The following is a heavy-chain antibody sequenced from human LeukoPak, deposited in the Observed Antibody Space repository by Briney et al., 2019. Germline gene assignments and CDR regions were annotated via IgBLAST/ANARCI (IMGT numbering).Heavy chain of an antibody. CDR3: ARDNYYDATSYRTFQY. Sequence: PSETLSLTCTVSGGSISSYYWSWIRQPPGKGLEWIGYIYYSGSTDYNPSLKSRVTITIDTSKNQFSLKLSSVTAADTAMYYCARDNYYDATSYRTFQYWCQGALVTVSS. CDR2: IYYSGST. D-gene: IGHD3-22*01. V-gene: IGHV4-59*01. J-gene: IGHJ4*02. CDR1: GGSISSYY.